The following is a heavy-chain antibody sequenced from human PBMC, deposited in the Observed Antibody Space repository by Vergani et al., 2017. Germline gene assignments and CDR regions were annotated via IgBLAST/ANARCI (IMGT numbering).Heavy chain of an antibody. V-gene: IGHV4-34*01. CDR2: INHSGST. CDR3: ARGVAVAPDWFDP. CDR1: GGSFSGYY. J-gene: IGHJ5*02. Sequence: QVQLQQWGAGLLKPSETLSLTCAVYGGSFSGYYWSWIRQPPGKGLEWIGEINHSGSTNYNHSLKSRVTISVDTSKNQCSLKLSSVTAADTAVYYCARGVAVAPDWFDPWGQGTLVTVSS. D-gene: IGHD6-19*01.